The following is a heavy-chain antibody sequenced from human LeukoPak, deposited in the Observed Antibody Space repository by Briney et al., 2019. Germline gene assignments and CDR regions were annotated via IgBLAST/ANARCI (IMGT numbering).Heavy chain of an antibody. V-gene: IGHV4-59*01. CDR1: GGSISSYY. J-gene: IGHJ4*02. D-gene: IGHD3-16*01. Sequence: PSETLSLTCTVSGGSISSYYWSWIRQPPGKGLEWIGYIYYSGSTNYNPSLKSRVTISVDTSKNQFSLKLSSVTAADTAVYYCARDPRFGLDYWGQGTLVTVSS. CDR2: IYYSGST. CDR3: ARDPRFGLDY.